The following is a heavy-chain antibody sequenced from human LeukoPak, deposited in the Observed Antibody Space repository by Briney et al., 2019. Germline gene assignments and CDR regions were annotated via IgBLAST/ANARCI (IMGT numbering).Heavy chain of an antibody. Sequence: SETLSLTCAVYGGSFSGYYWSWIRQPPGKGLEWIGEINHSGSTNYNPSLKSRVTISVDTSKNQFSLKLSSVTAADTAVYYCAYSYYGSGSYRFYYYYMDVWGKGTTVTISS. V-gene: IGHV4-34*01. D-gene: IGHD3-10*01. CDR3: AYSYYGSGSYRFYYYYMDV. CDR1: GGSFSGYY. CDR2: INHSGST. J-gene: IGHJ6*03.